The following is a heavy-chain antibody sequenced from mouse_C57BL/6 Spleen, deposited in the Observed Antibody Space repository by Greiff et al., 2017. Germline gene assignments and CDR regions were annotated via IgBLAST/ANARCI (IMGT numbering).Heavy chain of an antibody. CDR2: IYPGSGST. Sequence: QVQLQQPGAELVKPGASVKMSCKASGYTFTSYWITWVKQRPGQGLEWIGDIYPGSGSTNYNEKFKSKATLTVDTSSSTAYMQLSSLTSEDSAVYYCARGPVVATDYAMDYWGQGNSVTVSS. J-gene: IGHJ4*01. V-gene: IGHV1-55*01. CDR3: ARGPVVATDYAMDY. CDR1: GYTFTSYW. D-gene: IGHD1-1*01.